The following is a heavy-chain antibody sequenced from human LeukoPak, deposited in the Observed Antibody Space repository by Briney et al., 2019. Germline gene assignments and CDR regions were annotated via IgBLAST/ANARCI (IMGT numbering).Heavy chain of an antibody. CDR1: GGSISSYY. CDR3: ARIDSSDPRGFDY. CDR2: IYYSGST. D-gene: IGHD3-22*01. J-gene: IGHJ4*02. Sequence: SETLSLTCTVSGGSISSYYWSWIRQPPGKGLEWIGYIYYSGSTNYNPSLKSRVTISVDTSKNQFSLKLSSVTAADTAVYYCARIDSSDPRGFDYWGQGTLVTVSS. V-gene: IGHV4-59*01.